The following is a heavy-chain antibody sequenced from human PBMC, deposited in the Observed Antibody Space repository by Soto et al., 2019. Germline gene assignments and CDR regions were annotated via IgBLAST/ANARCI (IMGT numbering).Heavy chain of an antibody. CDR3: AKEIASDFWSGYSRTYYAMDV. D-gene: IGHD3-3*01. CDR1: GFTFDDYA. Sequence: GGSLRLSCAASGFTFDDYAMHWVRQAPGKGLEWVSGISWNSDNIDYADSVKGRFTISRDNAKNSLYLQMNSLRTEDTALCYCAKEIASDFWSGYSRTYYAMDVWGQGTTVTVSS. CDR2: ISWNSDNI. V-gene: IGHV3-9*01. J-gene: IGHJ6*02.